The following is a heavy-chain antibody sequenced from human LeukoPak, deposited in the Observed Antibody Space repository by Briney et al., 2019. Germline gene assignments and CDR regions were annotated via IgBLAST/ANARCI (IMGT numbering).Heavy chain of an antibody. CDR1: GFTFSSYA. Sequence: PGGSLRLSCAASGFTFSSYAMSWVRQAPGKGLEWVSAISGSGGSTYYADSVKGRFTISRDNSKNTLYLQMNSLRAEDTAVYYCAKSVVPSRYYYYGMDVWGQGTTVTVSS. J-gene: IGHJ6*02. CDR3: AKSVVPSRYYYYGMDV. CDR2: ISGSGGST. D-gene: IGHD2-21*01. V-gene: IGHV3-23*01.